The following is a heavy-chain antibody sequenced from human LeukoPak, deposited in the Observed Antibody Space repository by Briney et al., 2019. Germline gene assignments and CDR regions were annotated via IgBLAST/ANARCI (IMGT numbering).Heavy chain of an antibody. Sequence: ASVKVSCKASGYTFTSYYMHWVRQAPGQGLEWMGIINPSGGSTSYAQKFQGRVTMTRDTSTSTVYMELSSLRSEDTAVYYCAKGDIGWKYYYYGMDVWGQGTTVTVSS. J-gene: IGHJ6*02. CDR3: AKGDIGWKYYYYGMDV. CDR2: INPSGGST. CDR1: GYTFTSYY. D-gene: IGHD2-15*01. V-gene: IGHV1-46*01.